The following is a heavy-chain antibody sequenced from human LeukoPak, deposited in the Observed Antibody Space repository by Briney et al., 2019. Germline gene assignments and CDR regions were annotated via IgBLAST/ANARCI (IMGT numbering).Heavy chain of an antibody. Sequence: SETLSLTCTVSGVSISSYYWSWIRQPAGKGLEWIGRIYTSGSTNYNPSLKSRVIISVDTSKNLFSLKLSSVSAADTAVYYCVREGALAAPPGFWGQGILVTVSS. CDR3: VREGALAAPPGF. CDR2: IYTSGST. D-gene: IGHD6-6*01. J-gene: IGHJ4*02. CDR1: GVSISSYY. V-gene: IGHV4-4*07.